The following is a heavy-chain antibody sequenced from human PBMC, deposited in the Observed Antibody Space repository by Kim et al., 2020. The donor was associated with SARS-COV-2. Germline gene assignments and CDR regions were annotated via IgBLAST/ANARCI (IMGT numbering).Heavy chain of an antibody. CDR3: AKDAQDIVVVVAATPFDY. V-gene: IGHV3-43*02. J-gene: IGHJ4*02. Sequence: GGSLRLSCEASGFTFDDYAMHWVRQAPGKGLEWVSLISGDGGSTYYADSVKGRFTISRDNSKNSLYLQMNSLRTEDTALYYCAKDAQDIVVVVAATPFDYWGQGTLVTVSS. CDR2: ISGDGGST. D-gene: IGHD2-15*01. CDR1: GFTFDDYA.